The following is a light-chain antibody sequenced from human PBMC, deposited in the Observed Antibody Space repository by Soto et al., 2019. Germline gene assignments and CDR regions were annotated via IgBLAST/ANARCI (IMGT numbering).Light chain of an antibody. J-gene: IGKJ1*01. CDR3: QQYGSSPWT. CDR1: QSVSSSY. CDR2: GAS. V-gene: IGKV3-20*01. Sequence: EIGLRHSPFTLSLSPVERCALCWSASQSVSSSYLAWYQQKPGQAPRLLIYGASSRATGIPDRFSGSGSGTDFTLTISRLEPEDFAVYYCQQYGSSPWTFGQGTKVDIK.